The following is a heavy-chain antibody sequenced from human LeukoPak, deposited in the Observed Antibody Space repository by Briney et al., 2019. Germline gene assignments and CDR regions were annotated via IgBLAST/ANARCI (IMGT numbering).Heavy chain of an antibody. Sequence: SETLSLTCTVSGGSISSYYWSWIRQPPGKGLEWIGYIYYSGSTNYNPSLKSRVTISVDTSKNQFSLKLSSVTAADTAVYYCARAKSDRVRGVIAGNWFDPWGQGTLVTVSS. CDR3: ARAKSDRVRGVIAGNWFDP. D-gene: IGHD3-10*01. CDR2: IYYSGST. CDR1: GGSISSYY. J-gene: IGHJ5*02. V-gene: IGHV4-59*08.